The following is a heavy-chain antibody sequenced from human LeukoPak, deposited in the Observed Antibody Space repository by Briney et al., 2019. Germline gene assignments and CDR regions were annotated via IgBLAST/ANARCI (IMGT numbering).Heavy chain of an antibody. CDR3: ASAPLNGDYFDY. Sequence: GGSLRLSCAASGFTFSSYSMNWVRQAPGEGLEWVSYISSSSSTIYYADSVKGRFTISRDNAKNSLYLQMNSLRDEDTAVYYCASAPLNGDYFDYWGQGTLVTVSS. CDR2: ISSSSSTI. J-gene: IGHJ4*02. D-gene: IGHD4-17*01. CDR1: GFTFSSYS. V-gene: IGHV3-48*02.